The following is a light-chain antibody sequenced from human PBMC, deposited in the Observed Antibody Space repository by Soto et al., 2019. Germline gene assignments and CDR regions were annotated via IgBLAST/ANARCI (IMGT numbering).Light chain of an antibody. Sequence: EIVMTQSPATLSVSPGERATLSCRASQSVNINLAWYQQKPGQAPRLLIYGTSTRATGVPARFSGSGSGTEFTLTISNLQSEDFVVYYCQQYTDWPPLTFGGGTKVDIK. CDR2: GTS. V-gene: IGKV3-15*01. J-gene: IGKJ4*01. CDR1: QSVNIN. CDR3: QQYTDWPPLT.